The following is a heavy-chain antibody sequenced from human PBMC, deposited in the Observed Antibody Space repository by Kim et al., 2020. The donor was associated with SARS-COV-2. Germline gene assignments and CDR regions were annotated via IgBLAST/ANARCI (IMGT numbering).Heavy chain of an antibody. CDR3: ARGPDLPNRYSSSSLVFDY. J-gene: IGHJ4*02. CDR2: ISSSSSYI. CDR1: GFTFSSYS. D-gene: IGHD6-6*01. V-gene: IGHV3-21*01. Sequence: GGSLRLSCAASGFTFSSYSMNWVRQAPGKGLEWVSSISSSSSYIYYADSVKGRFTISRDNAKNSLYVQMNSLRVEDTAVYYCARGPDLPNRYSSSSLVFDYWGQGTLVTVSS.